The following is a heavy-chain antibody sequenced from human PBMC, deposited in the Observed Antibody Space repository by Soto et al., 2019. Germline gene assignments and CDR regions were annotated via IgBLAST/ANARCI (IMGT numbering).Heavy chain of an antibody. D-gene: IGHD3-22*01. CDR2: TRNKANSYTT. Sequence: SGGSLRLSCAASGFPFSDHYMDWVRQAPGKGLEWVGRTRNKANSYTTEYAASVKGRFTISRDDSKNSLYPQMNSLKTEATAVYYCARVEHYYDSSGYYDYWGQGTLVTVSS. J-gene: IGHJ4*02. CDR1: GFPFSDHY. V-gene: IGHV3-72*01. CDR3: ARVEHYYDSSGYYDY.